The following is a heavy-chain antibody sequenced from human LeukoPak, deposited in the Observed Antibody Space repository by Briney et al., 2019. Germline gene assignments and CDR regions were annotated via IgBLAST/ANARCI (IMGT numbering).Heavy chain of an antibody. CDR1: GFTFRSYD. J-gene: IGHJ6*02. D-gene: IGHD2-15*01. Sequence: GGSLRLSCAGSGFTFRSYDMYWVRQPTGKGLEWVSAIDTAGDTKYLGSVRGRFTISRENAKNSLYLQMNSLRAGDTAVYYCARYCSGVSCYPGYGMDVWGQGTTVTVSS. CDR2: IDTAGDT. V-gene: IGHV3-13*01. CDR3: ARYCSGVSCYPGYGMDV.